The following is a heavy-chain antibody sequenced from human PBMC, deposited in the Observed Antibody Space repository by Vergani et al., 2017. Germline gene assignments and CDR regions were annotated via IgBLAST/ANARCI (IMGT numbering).Heavy chain of an antibody. Sequence: EVQLLQSGGGVIQPGGSVRLSCAASGLTFSACPMTWVRQAPGKGLGWVSAISARYPSTYYADSVKGRFTISRDNSKNMLYLQMNSLRAEDTAVYYCARLSYDTTPYLQGGYDCWGQGTLVSVSS. CDR1: GLTFSACP. V-gene: IGHV3-23*01. J-gene: IGHJ4*02. D-gene: IGHD3-22*01. CDR2: ISARYPST. CDR3: ARLSYDTTPYLQGGYDC.